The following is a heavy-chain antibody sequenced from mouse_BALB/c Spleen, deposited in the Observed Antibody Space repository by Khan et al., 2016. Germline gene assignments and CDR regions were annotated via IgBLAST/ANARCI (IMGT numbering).Heavy chain of an antibody. CDR3: GRSVRATMDY. CDR1: DDSITSSY. J-gene: IGHJ4*01. Sequence: EVKLEESGPSLVKPSQTLSLTCSVTDDSITSSYWNWIRKFPGNKLEYMGYISDSGSNYYNPSLKSRISITRDTSKNQYYLKLKSVTTEYTAIYYCGRSVRATMDYWGQGTSVTVSS. CDR2: ISDSGSN. D-gene: IGHD3-1*01. V-gene: IGHV3-8*02.